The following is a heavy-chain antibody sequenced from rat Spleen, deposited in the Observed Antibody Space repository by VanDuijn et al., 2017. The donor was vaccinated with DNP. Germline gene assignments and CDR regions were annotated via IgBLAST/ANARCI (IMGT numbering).Heavy chain of an antibody. V-gene: IGHV5-27*01. D-gene: IGHD1-9*01. CDR3: TRGAYYGYNRFDY. Sequence: EVQLVESGGGLVQPGRSMKLSCAASGFTFSNYDMAWVRQAPTGGLEWVAYISAGGRSTYYPDSVKGRFTISRDNAKSTLYLQMDSLRSEDTATYYGTRGAYYGYNRFDYWGQGVMVTVSS. CDR2: ISAGGRST. CDR1: GFTFSNYD. J-gene: IGHJ2*01.